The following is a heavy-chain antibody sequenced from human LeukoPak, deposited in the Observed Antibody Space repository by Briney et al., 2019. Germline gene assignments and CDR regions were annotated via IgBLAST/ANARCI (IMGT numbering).Heavy chain of an antibody. CDR1: GGSISSYY. J-gene: IGHJ5*02. D-gene: IGHD3-10*01. Sequence: SETLSLTCTVSGGSISSYYWSWIRQPPGKGLEWIGYIYYSGSTNYNPSLKSRVTISVDTSKNQFSLKLSSVTTADTAVYYCARLNSLCGSGSYYNFYWFDPWGQGTLVTVSS. V-gene: IGHV4-59*08. CDR3: ARLNSLCGSGSYYNFYWFDP. CDR2: IYYSGST.